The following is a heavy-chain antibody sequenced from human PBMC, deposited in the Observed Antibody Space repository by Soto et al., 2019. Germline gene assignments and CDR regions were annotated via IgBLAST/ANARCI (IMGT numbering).Heavy chain of an antibody. CDR3: AKGPSWDHVWGSYRYTGNYFDY. V-gene: IGHV3-23*01. CDR2: ISGSGDST. CDR1: GFTFSSYA. D-gene: IGHD3-16*02. Sequence: GSLRLSCAASGFTFSSYAMSWVRQAPGKGLEWVSAISGSGDSTYYADSVKGRFTISRDNSKNTLYLQMNSLRAEDTAVYYCAKGPSWDHVWGSYRYTGNYFDYWGQGTLVTVSS. J-gene: IGHJ4*02.